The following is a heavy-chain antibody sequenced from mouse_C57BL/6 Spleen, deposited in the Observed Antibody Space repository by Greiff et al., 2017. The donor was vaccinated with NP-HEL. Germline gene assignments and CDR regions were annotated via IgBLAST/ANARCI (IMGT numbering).Heavy chain of an antibody. CDR3: AREGIYYYGSSYDY. CDR1: GYTFTDYY. D-gene: IGHD1-1*01. CDR2: INPNNGGT. J-gene: IGHJ2*01. V-gene: IGHV1-26*01. Sequence: EVQLQQSGPELVKPGASVKISCKASGYTFTDYYMNWVKQSHGKSLEWIGDINPNNGGTSYNQKFKGKATLTVDKSSSTAYMELRSLTSEDSAVYYCAREGIYYYGSSYDYWGQGTTLTVSS.